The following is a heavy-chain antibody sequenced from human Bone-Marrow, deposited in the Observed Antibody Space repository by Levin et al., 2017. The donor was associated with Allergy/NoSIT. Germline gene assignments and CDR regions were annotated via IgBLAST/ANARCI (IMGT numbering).Heavy chain of an antibody. CDR1: DYPISSSNW. Sequence: TSETLSLTCVVSDYPISSSNWWSWVRQPPGKGLEWIGEIHHTGTTKYNPSVKSRASIFLNESKRQFSLILTSVTAADTAIYHCVRHDSSHWSRPFDFWGQGTVVIVSS. V-gene: IGHV4-4*02. J-gene: IGHJ4*02. CDR3: VRHDSSHWSRPFDF. CDR2: IHHTGTT. D-gene: IGHD3-22*01.